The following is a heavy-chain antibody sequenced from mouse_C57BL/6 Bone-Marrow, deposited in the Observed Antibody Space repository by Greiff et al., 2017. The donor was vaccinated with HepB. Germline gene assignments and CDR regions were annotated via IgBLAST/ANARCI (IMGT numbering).Heavy chain of an antibody. V-gene: IGHV5-17*01. Sequence: EVKLVESGGGLVKPGGSLKLSCAASGFTFSDYGMHWVRQAPEKGLEWVAYISSGSSTIYYADTVKGRFTISRDNAKNTLFLQMTSLRSEDTAMYYYAREDYGRSYYFDYWGQGTSLTVSS. J-gene: IGHJ2*02. D-gene: IGHD1-1*01. CDR1: GFTFSDYG. CDR2: ISSGSSTI. CDR3: AREDYGRSYYFDY.